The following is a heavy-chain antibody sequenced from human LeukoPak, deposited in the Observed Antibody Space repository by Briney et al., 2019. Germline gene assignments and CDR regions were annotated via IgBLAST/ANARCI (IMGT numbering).Heavy chain of an antibody. J-gene: IGHJ4*02. CDR1: GLTFRNYG. D-gene: IGHD6-6*01. CDR3: VRALSSSSPY. V-gene: IGHV3-7*03. Sequence: GGSLRLSWVCFGLTFRNYGMNWVRQAPGTGLEWVAGMREDGGQEYYVDSVRGRFTISRDSAKNSLYLQMNSLRVEDTAVYYCVRALSSSSPYWGQGTLVTVSS. CDR2: MREDGGQE.